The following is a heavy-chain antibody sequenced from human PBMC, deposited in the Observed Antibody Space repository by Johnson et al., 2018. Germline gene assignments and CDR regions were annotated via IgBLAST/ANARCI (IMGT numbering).Heavy chain of an antibody. CDR1: GYRFPNSW. Sequence: EVQLLESGAEVKKPGESLRISCKASGYRFPNSWIGWVRQMPGKGLAYMGIIYPGDFDIRYSPSFQGQVPISADKSLSIAYLQWSTLKASDTAMYYWAAHMGDRAFDIWGQGTMVTVSS. CDR2: IYPGDFDI. D-gene: IGHD1-26*01. J-gene: IGHJ3*02. CDR3: AAHMGDRAFDI. V-gene: IGHV5-51*03.